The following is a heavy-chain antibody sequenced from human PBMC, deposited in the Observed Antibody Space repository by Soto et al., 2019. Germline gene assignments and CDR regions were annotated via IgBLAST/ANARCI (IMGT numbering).Heavy chain of an antibody. J-gene: IGHJ4*02. Sequence: QVHLVQSGAEVKKPGASVKVSCKGSGYTFTSYGITWVRQAPGQGLEWMGWISAHNGNTDYAQKLQGRVTVTRDTSTSTAYMELRSLSSDDTAGYYWARVRYGDYWGQGALVTVSS. CDR1: GYTFTSYG. V-gene: IGHV1-18*01. CDR2: ISAHNGNT. D-gene: IGHD1-1*01. CDR3: ARVRYGDY.